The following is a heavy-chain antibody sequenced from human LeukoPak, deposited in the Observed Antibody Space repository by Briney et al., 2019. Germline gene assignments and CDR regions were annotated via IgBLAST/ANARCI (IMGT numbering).Heavy chain of an antibody. J-gene: IGHJ5*02. CDR2: ISSSSNDI. V-gene: IGHV3-11*01. CDR1: GFTFSDYY. Sequence: GGSLRLSCAAYGFTFSDYYMTWIRQAPGKGLEWVSYISSSSNDIHYANSVRGRFTISRDNAKNSVYLQMNSLRAEDTAIYYCARAAGWFDPWGQGTLVTVSS. CDR3: ARAAGWFDP.